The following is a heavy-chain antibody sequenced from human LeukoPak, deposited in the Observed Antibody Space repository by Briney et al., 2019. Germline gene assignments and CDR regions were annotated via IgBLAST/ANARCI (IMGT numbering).Heavy chain of an antibody. CDR3: ARDTWAYYMDV. V-gene: IGHV3-53*01. D-gene: IGHD2/OR15-2a*01. J-gene: IGHJ6*03. Sequence: GGSLRLSCAASGFTVSSNYMSWVRQAPGKGLEWVSVIYSGGSTYYADSVKGRFTISRDNSKNTLYLQMNSLRVEDTAVYYCARDTWAYYMDVWGKGTTVTISS. CDR2: IYSGGST. CDR1: GFTVSSNY.